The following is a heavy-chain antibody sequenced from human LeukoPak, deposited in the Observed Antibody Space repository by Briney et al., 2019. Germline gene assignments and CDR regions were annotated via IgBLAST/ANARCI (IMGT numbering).Heavy chain of an antibody. Sequence: ASVKVSCKASGYTFTSYYMHWVRQAPGQGLEWMGIINPSGGSTSYAQKLQGRVTMTTDTSTSTVYMELRSLRSDDTAVYYCAREQSDFWSGYSSDPYDYWGQGTLVTVSS. J-gene: IGHJ4*02. CDR1: GYTFTSYY. V-gene: IGHV1-46*01. D-gene: IGHD3-3*01. CDR2: INPSGGST. CDR3: AREQSDFWSGYSSDPYDY.